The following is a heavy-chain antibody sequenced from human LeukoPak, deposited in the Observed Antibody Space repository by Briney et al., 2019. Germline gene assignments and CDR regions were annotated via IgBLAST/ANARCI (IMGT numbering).Heavy chain of an antibody. CDR1: GFTFSSYS. Sequence: GGSLRLSCAASGFTFSSYSMNWVRQAPGKGLEWVSYISSSSSTIYYADSVKGRFTISRDNAKNSLYLQMNSLRAEDTAVYYCARDVVYSGSYFLFDYWGQGTLVTVSS. V-gene: IGHV3-48*04. CDR2: ISSSSSTI. J-gene: IGHJ4*02. D-gene: IGHD1-26*01. CDR3: ARDVVYSGSYFLFDY.